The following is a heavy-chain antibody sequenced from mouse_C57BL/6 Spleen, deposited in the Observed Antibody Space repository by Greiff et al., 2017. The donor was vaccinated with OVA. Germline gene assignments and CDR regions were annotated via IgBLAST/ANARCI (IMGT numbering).Heavy chain of an antibody. CDR3: ARTPTGTGGYFDV. V-gene: IGHV1-19*01. CDR1: GYTFTDYY. Sequence: EVKLEESGPVLVKPGASVKMSCKASGYTFTDYYMNWVKQSHGKSLEWIGVINPYNGGTSYNQKFKGKATLTVDKSSSTAYMELNSLTSEDSAVYYCARTPTGTGGYFDVWGTGTTVTVSS. CDR2: INPYNGGT. D-gene: IGHD4-1*02. J-gene: IGHJ1*03.